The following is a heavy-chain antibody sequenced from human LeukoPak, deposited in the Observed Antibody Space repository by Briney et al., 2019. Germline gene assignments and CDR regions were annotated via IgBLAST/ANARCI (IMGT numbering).Heavy chain of an antibody. CDR2: IRYDGSNK. Sequence: PGGSLRLSCAASGFTFSSYGMHWVRQAPGKGLEWVAFIRYDGSNKYYADSVKGRFTISRDNAKNTLYLQMNSLRAEDTAVYYCARDPISHYYYYMDVWGKGTTVTVSS. CDR3: ARDPISHYYYYMDV. D-gene: IGHD2/OR15-2a*01. CDR1: GFTFSSYG. V-gene: IGHV3-30*02. J-gene: IGHJ6*03.